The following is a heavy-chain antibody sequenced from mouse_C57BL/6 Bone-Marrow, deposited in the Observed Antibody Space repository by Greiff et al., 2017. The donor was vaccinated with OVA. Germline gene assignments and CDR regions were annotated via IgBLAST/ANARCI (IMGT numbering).Heavy chain of an antibody. V-gene: IGHV7-3*01. CDR3: ESQRAMDL. CDR2: IRNKANGYTT. Sequence: EVQRVESGGGLVQPGGSLSLSCAASGFTFTAYYMSWVRQPPGKALEWLGFIRNKANGYTTEYSASVKGRFTISRDNSQSILYLQMNALRAEDSATYYCESQRAMDLWGRGTSVTVSS. J-gene: IGHJ4*01. CDR1: GFTFTAYY.